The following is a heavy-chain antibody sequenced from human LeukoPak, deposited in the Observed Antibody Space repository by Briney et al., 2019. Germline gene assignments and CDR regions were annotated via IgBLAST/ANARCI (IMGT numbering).Heavy chain of an antibody. CDR1: GFTLSDYY. V-gene: IGHV3-11*01. CDR2: ISISGTTI. Sequence: GGSLRLSCAASGFTLSDYYMNWIRQAPGKGREWVSYISISGTTIYYADSVKGRFTISRDNAKNSLYLQRNSLRAEDTAVYYCARSDHYDSNGYYDYWGQGTLVTVSS. D-gene: IGHD3-22*01. CDR3: ARSDHYDSNGYYDY. J-gene: IGHJ4*02.